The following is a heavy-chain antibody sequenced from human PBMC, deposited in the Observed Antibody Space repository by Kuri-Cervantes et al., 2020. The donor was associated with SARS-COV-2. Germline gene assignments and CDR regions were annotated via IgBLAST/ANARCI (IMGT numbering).Heavy chain of an antibody. V-gene: IGHV3-23*01. CDR3: AKSEGRDFWSGYSYFDY. J-gene: IGHJ4*02. D-gene: IGHD3-3*01. CDR2: ISGSGGST. Sequence: GESLKISCAASGFTFSSYAMSWVRQAPGKGLEWVSAISGSGGSTYYADSVKGRFTISRDNSKNTLYLQMNSLRAEDTAVYYCAKSEGRDFWSGYSYFDYWGQGTLVTVPQ. CDR1: GFTFSSYA.